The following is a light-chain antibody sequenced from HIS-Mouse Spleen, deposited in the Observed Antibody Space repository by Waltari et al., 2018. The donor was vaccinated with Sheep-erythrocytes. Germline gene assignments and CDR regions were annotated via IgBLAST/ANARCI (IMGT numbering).Light chain of an antibody. CDR3: QAWDSSTVV. Sequence: SYELTQPPSVSVSPGQTASITCSGDKLGDKYACWYHQKPGQSPVLVIYQDSKRPSGIPGRFSCSNSGNTATLTISGTQAMDEADYYCQAWDSSTVVFGGGTKLTVL. CDR1: KLGDKY. V-gene: IGLV3-1*01. J-gene: IGLJ2*01. CDR2: QDS.